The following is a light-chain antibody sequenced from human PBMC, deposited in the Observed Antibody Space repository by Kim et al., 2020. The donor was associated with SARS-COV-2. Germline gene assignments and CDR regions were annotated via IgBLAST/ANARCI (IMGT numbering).Light chain of an antibody. J-gene: IGKJ1*01. V-gene: IGKV1-27*01. CDR1: QVIGNS. CDR3: QKYDSAPWT. CDR2: AAS. Sequence: SVTITCRASQVIGNSLAWYQQKPGRAPKLLIFAASTLQSGLPSRFSGSGSETEFTLTIASLQPEDVATYYCQKYDSAPWTFGPGT.